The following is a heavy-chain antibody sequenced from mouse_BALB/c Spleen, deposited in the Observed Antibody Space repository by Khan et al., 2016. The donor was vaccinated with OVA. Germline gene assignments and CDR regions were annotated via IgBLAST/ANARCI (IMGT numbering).Heavy chain of an antibody. V-gene: IGHV14-3*02. CDR1: GFNIKDTY. CDR2: IDPANGNT. J-gene: IGHJ4*01. Sequence: VQLKQSGAELVKPGASVKLSCTASGFNIKDTYMHWVKQRPEQGLEWIGTIDPANGNTKYDPKFQGKATLTTDTSSNTAYLQLSSLTSEDTAVYYCATLGVYAMDYWGQGTSVTVSS. CDR3: ATLGVYAMDY.